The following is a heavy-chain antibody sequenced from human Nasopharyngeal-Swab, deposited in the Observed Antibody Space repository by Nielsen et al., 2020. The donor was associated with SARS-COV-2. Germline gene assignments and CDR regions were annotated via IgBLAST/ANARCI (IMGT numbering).Heavy chain of an antibody. V-gene: IGHV4-39*01. CDR2: IYYSGRT. Sequence: SETLSLTCTVSGGSISSSSYYWGWIRQPPGKGLEWIGSIYYSGRTYYNPSLKSRVTISVDTSKNQFSMKLSSVTAADTAVYYCAATSVLRFLEWLNNWFDPWGQGTLVTVSS. CDR3: AATSVLRFLEWLNNWFDP. D-gene: IGHD3-3*01. J-gene: IGHJ5*02. CDR1: GGSISSSSYY.